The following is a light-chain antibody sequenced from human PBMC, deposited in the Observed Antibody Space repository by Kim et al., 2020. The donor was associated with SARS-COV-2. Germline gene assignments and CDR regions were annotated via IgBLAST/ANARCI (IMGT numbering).Light chain of an antibody. V-gene: IGLV1-51*01. CDR3: GTWDSRLSAV. J-gene: IGLJ3*02. CDR2: DNN. Sequence: GQNVTISCSGSSSKIGNNYVSWYQQLPGTAPKLLIYDNNKRPSGIPDRFSGSKSGTSATLGITGLQTGDEADYYCGTWDSRLSAVFGGGTQLTVL. CDR1: SSKIGNNY.